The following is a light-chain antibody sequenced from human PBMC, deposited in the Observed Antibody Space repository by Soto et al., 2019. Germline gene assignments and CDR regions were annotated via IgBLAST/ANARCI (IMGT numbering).Light chain of an antibody. J-gene: IGKJ3*01. V-gene: IGKV3-20*01. Sequence: EIVLTQSPATLSLSPGDRATLSCRASQRVSSNILAWYQQRPGQTPRLLIYGAFTRATGIPDRFSGGGSGTDFSLTISRLEPEDFGVYYCQQYGSSPFNFGPGTKVEIK. CDR2: GAF. CDR1: QRVSSNI. CDR3: QQYGSSPFN.